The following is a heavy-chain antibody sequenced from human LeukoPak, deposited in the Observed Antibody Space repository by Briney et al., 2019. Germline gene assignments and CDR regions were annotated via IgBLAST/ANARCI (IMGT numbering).Heavy chain of an antibody. D-gene: IGHD4-17*01. V-gene: IGHV3-21*01. Sequence: GGSLRLSCAASGFTFSSYSMNWVRQAPGKGLEWVSSISSSSSYIYYADSVKGRFTISRDNAKNSLYLQMNSLRAEDTAVYYCARKPADYGDYVADAFDIWGQGTMVTVSS. CDR2: ISSSSSYI. CDR1: GFTFSSYS. J-gene: IGHJ3*02. CDR3: ARKPADYGDYVADAFDI.